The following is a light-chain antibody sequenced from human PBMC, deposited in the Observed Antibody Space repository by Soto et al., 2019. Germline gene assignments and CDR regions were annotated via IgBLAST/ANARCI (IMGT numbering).Light chain of an antibody. CDR2: GAS. CDR3: QQYDSSPKT. V-gene: IGKV3-20*01. Sequence: EIVLTHPPATWPCPPGEAPLLSSRASQSVSSSYLAWYQQKPGQAPRLLIYGASSRATGIPDRFSGSGSGTDFTLTISRLEPEDFAVYYCQQYDSSPKTFGQGTKVDIK. CDR1: QSVSSSY. J-gene: IGKJ1*01.